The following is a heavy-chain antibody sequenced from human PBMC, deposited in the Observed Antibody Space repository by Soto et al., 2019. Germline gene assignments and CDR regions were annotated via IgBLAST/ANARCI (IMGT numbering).Heavy chain of an antibody. CDR2: IATYNNNK. Sequence: HLVQSGPEVKRPGASITVSCKTSGDTFANFGLSWVRQAPGQGLEWMGWIATYNNNKNYAQRFQGRLTLTTYTSTSTAYMELESIGYDDTAVDYCARVVRGVVTWFDPWGQGTLFTVSS. D-gene: IGHD3-10*01. V-gene: IGHV1-18*01. CDR3: ARVVRGVVTWFDP. CDR1: GDTFANFG. J-gene: IGHJ5*02.